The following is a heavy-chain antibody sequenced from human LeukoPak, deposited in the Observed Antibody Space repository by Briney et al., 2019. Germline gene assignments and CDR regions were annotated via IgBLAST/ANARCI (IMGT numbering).Heavy chain of an antibody. J-gene: IGHJ4*02. D-gene: IGHD3-16*02. V-gene: IGHV1-2*02. CDR3: ARGTLRLGELSVDY. CDR2: INPNSGDT. CDR1: GYTFTGYY. Sequence: GASVKVFCKASGYTFTGYYIHWVRQAPGQGLEWMGRINPNSGDTNYAQKFQGKATMTRDTSISTTYMEVSRLRSDDTAVYYCARGTLRLGELSVDYWGQGTLVTVSS.